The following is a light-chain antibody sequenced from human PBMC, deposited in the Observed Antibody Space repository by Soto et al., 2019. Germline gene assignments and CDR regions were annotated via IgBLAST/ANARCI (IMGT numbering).Light chain of an antibody. V-gene: IGKV3D-20*01. J-gene: IGKJ5*01. CDR2: DAS. CDR1: QSVSSSS. Sequence: EIVMTQSPATLSVSPGERATLSCGASQSVSSSSVAWYQQKPGQALRLLIYDASSRGTGIPDRFSGSGSGTDFTLTISRLEPEDFAVYYCQQYGSSITFGQGTRLEIK. CDR3: QQYGSSIT.